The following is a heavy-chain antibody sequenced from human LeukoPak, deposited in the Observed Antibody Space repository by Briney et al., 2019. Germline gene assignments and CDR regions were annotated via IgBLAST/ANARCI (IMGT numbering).Heavy chain of an antibody. D-gene: IGHD3-22*01. CDR3: AGHDSSGYYRY. CDR2: ISGSGGST. CDR1: GFTFSSYA. Sequence: GGSLRLSCAASGFTFSSYAMSWVRQAPGKGLEWVSAISGSGGSTYYADSVKGRFTISRDNSKNTLYLQMNSLRAEDTAVYYCAGHDSSGYYRYWGQGTLVTVSS. J-gene: IGHJ4*02. V-gene: IGHV3-23*01.